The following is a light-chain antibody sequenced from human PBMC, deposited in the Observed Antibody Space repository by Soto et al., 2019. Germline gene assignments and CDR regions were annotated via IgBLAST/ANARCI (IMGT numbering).Light chain of an antibody. CDR2: DTS. CDR3: QQRRNWPPVT. CDR1: QSVGNY. V-gene: IGKV3-11*01. J-gene: IGKJ5*01. Sequence: EIVLTQSPATLSLSPGDRATLSCRASQSVGNYLAWYQQKPGQAPRLLIYDTSNRATGIPARFSGSGSGTDFTLTISTLEPEDFAIYYCQQRRNWPPVTFGQGTRLEIK.